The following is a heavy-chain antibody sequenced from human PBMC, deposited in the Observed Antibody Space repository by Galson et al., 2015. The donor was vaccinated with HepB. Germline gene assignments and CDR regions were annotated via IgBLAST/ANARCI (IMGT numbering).Heavy chain of an antibody. CDR1: GYTLTELS. Sequence: SVKVSCKVSGYTLTELSMHWVRQAPGKGLEWMGGFDPEDGETIYAQKFQGRVTMTEDTSTDTAYMELSRLRSEDTGVYYCATDYLGDYVMVYWGQGTLVTVSS. D-gene: IGHD4-17*01. J-gene: IGHJ4*02. CDR2: FDPEDGET. CDR3: ATDYLGDYVMVY. V-gene: IGHV1-24*01.